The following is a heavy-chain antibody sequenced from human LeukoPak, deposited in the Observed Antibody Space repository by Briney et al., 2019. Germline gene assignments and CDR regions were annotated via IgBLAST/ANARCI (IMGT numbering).Heavy chain of an antibody. V-gene: IGHV4-61*02. Sequence: PSETLSLTCTVSGGSISSGSYYWSWIRQPAGKGLEWIGRIYTSGSTNYNPSLKSRVTISVDTSKNQFSLKLSSVTAADTAVYYCARGGIAALGDYWGQGTLVTVSS. CDR1: GGSISSGSYY. CDR3: ARGGIAALGDY. D-gene: IGHD6-13*01. J-gene: IGHJ4*02. CDR2: IYTSGST.